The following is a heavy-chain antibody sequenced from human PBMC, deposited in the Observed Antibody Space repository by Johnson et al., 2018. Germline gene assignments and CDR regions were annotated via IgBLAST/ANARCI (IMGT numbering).Heavy chain of an antibody. Sequence: QVQLVESGAEVKKPGASVKVSCKASGYTFTSYYMHWVRQAPGQGLEWMGIINPSGGSTSYAQKFQGRVPMTRDTSTSTGYMELSSLRCEDTAGDYCAREATGLTVYYDSSGQHDAFDIWGQGTMVTVSS. CDR1: GYTFTSYY. CDR3: AREATGLTVYYDSSGQHDAFDI. V-gene: IGHV1-46*01. D-gene: IGHD3-22*01. CDR2: INPSGGST. J-gene: IGHJ3*02.